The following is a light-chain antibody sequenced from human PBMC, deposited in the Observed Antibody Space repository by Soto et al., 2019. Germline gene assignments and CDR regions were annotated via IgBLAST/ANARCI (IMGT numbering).Light chain of an antibody. V-gene: IGLV3-21*02. J-gene: IGLJ2*01. Sequence: SYVLTQPPSVSVAPGQTARITCGGNNIGIKSVHWYQQKPGQAPVLVVSDDSDRPSGIPERFSGSNSGNPATLTITRVEAGDEADYYCQVWDATSDHVVFGGGTKLTVL. CDR3: QVWDATSDHVV. CDR1: NIGIKS. CDR2: DDS.